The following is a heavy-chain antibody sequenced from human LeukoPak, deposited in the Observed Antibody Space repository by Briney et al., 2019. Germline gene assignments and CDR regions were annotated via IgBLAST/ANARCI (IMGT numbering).Heavy chain of an antibody. CDR3: AHRRGSAYGDYNYFDY. V-gene: IGHV2-5*01. CDR1: GFSLSTSGVG. D-gene: IGHD4-17*01. J-gene: IGHJ4*02. CDR2: IYWNDDK. Sequence: SGPTLVKPTQTLTLTCTFSGFSLSTSGVGVGWIRQPPGKALEWLALIYWNDDKRYSPSLKSRLTITKDTSKNQVVLTMTNMDPVDTATYYCAHRRGSAYGDYNYFDYWGQGTLVTVSS.